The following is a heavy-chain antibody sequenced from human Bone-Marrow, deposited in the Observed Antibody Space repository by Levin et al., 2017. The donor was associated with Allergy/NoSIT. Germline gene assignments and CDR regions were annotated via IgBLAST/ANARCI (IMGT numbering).Heavy chain of an antibody. CDR2: IKSKAYGRRT. V-gene: IGHV3-15*05. D-gene: IGHD1-1*01. J-gene: IGHJ4*02. Sequence: PGGSLRLSCAASGVTFNNAWMNWVRQGPGKGLEWVGRIKSKAYGRRTDYAAPVQGRFSISIDDSKNTVYLQMNSLKSEDTGVYYCTTGEDSNWKRDNWGQGTLVIVAS. CDR3: TTGEDSNWKRDN. CDR1: GVTFNNAW.